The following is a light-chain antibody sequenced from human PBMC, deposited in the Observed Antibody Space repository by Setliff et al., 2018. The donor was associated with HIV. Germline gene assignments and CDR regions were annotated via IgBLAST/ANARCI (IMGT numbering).Light chain of an antibody. CDR3: SSYKSRGV. Sequence: QSVLTQPASVSGSPGQSITISCTGTSSDLGGHNYVSWYQHHPGKVPKPIIYEANNRPSGVSNRFSGSKSGNTASLTISGLQTDDEAQYYCSSYKSRGVFGGGTKVTVL. CDR1: SSDLGGHNY. J-gene: IGLJ3*02. CDR2: EAN. V-gene: IGLV2-14*01.